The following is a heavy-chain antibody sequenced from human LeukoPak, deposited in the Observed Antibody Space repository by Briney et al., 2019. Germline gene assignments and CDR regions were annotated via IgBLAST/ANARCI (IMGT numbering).Heavy chain of an antibody. CDR1: GFTFSSYA. CDR3: AKARQYSSEPYFDY. J-gene: IGHJ4*02. CDR2: ISGSGGST. Sequence: PGGSLRLSCAASGFTFSSYAMSWDRHAPGRGLEWVSAISGSGGSTYYTDSVKGRFTISRDNSKNTLYLQMNSLRAEDTAVYYCAKARQYSSEPYFDYWGQGTLVTVSS. V-gene: IGHV3-23*01. D-gene: IGHD6-25*01.